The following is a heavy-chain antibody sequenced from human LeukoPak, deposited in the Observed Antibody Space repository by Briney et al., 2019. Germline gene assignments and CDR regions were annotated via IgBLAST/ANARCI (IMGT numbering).Heavy chain of an antibody. CDR3: ARASGAFISKPDY. V-gene: IGHV3-20*01. CDR2: INWNGGST. D-gene: IGHD3-22*01. CDR1: GFTFDDYG. J-gene: IGHJ4*02. Sequence: PGGSLRLSCAASGFTFDDYGMSWVRQAPGKGLEWVSGINWNGGSTGYADSVKGRFTISRDNAKISLYLQMNSLRAEDTALYDCARASGAFISKPDYWGQGTLVTVSS.